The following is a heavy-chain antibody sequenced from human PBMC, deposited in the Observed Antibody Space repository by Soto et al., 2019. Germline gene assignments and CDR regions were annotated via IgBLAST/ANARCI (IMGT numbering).Heavy chain of an antibody. CDR2: IIPIFGTA. Sequence: QVQLVQSGAEVKKPGSSVKVSCKASGGTFSSYAISWVRQAPGQGLEWMGGIIPIFGTANYAQKLQGRVTITADESTSTAYMELSSLRSEDTAVYYCARAGVPAAMSPTPHYGMDVWGQGTTVTVSS. J-gene: IGHJ6*02. D-gene: IGHD2-2*01. CDR3: ARAGVPAAMSPTPHYGMDV. CDR1: GGTFSSYA. V-gene: IGHV1-69*01.